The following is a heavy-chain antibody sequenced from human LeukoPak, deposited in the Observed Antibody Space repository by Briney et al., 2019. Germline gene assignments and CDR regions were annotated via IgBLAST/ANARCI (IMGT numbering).Heavy chain of an antibody. CDR2: INPNSGGT. V-gene: IGHV1-2*06. J-gene: IGHJ6*02. CDR1: GYSFTDYY. CDR3: ARRHDFYGMDV. Sequence: ASVKVSCKASGYSFTDYYIHWVRQASGQGLEWMGRINPNSGGTNYEQKFQGRVTMTRDTSINTAYMELSRLTSDDTAVFYCARRHDFYGMDVWGQGTTVTVSS. D-gene: IGHD2-21*02.